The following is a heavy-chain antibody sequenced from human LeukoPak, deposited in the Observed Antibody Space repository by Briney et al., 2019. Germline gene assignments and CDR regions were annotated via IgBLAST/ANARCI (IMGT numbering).Heavy chain of an antibody. D-gene: IGHD4-17*01. J-gene: IGHJ4*02. Sequence: SETLSLTCTVSGGSISSNTYCWGWIRQPPGKGLEWIGSIYYSGSTYYNPSLKSRVTISVDTSKNQFSLKLSSVTAADTAVYYCARHPPYGDYRYYFDYWGQGTLVTVSS. CDR3: ARHPPYGDYRYYFDY. CDR1: GGSISSNTYC. V-gene: IGHV4-39*01. CDR2: IYYSGST.